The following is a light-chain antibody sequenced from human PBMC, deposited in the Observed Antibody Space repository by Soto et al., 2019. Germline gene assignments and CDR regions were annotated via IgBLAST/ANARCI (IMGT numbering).Light chain of an antibody. CDR2: VNSDGSH. J-gene: IGLJ3*02. CDR3: QTWGTGIPV. CDR1: SGHSNYA. V-gene: IGLV4-69*02. Sequence: QLVLTQSTSASASLGASVNLTCTLSSGHSNYAIAWHQQQPEKGPRYFMNVNSDGSHTKGDGIPDRFSGSSSGADRYLTISSLPSEDEADYYCQTWGTGIPVFGGGTKLTVL.